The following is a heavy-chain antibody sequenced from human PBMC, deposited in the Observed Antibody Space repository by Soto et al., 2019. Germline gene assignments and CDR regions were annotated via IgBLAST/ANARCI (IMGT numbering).Heavy chain of an antibody. V-gene: IGHV3-33*01. D-gene: IGHD2-15*01. CDR3: ARVGCSGGSCYSDY. CDR2: IWYGGSNK. CDR1: GFTCSSYG. J-gene: IGHJ4*02. Sequence: QVQLVESGGGVVQPGRSLRLSCAASGFTCSSYGMHWVRQAPGKGLEWVAVIWYGGSNKYYADSVKGRFTISRDNSKNTLYLQMNSLRAEDTAVYYCARVGCSGGSCYSDYWGKGTLVTVSS.